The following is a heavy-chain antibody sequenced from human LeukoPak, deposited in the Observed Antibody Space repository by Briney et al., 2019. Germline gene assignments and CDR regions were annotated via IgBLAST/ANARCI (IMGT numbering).Heavy chain of an antibody. CDR1: GGSISSGDYY. CDR3: AGFVGRFGEFPNWFDP. CDR2: IYYSGST. D-gene: IGHD3-10*01. J-gene: IGHJ5*02. V-gene: IGHV4-30-4*08. Sequence: NPSQTLSLTCTVSGGSISSGDYYWSWIRQPPGKGLEWIGYIYYSGSTYYNPSLKSRVTISVDTSKNQFSLKLSSVTAADTAVYYCAGFVGRFGEFPNWFDPWGQGTLVTVSS.